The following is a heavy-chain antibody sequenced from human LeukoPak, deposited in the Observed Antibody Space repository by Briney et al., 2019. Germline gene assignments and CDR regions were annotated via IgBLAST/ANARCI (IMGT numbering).Heavy chain of an antibody. V-gene: IGHV3-9*01. CDR3: AKDIYYDSSGPPLDY. J-gene: IGHJ4*02. Sequence: PGGSLRLSCAASGFTFRNYAMHWVRQAPGKGLEWVSGISWNSGSINYADSVKGRFTISRDNAKNSLYLQMNSLRAEDTALYYCAKDIYYDSSGPPLDYWGQGTLVTVSS. D-gene: IGHD3-22*01. CDR1: GFTFRNYA. CDR2: ISWNSGSI.